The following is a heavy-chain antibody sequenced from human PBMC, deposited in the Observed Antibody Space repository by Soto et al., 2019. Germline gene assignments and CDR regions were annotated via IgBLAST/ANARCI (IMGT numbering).Heavy chain of an antibody. Sequence: QVQLVESGGGVAQPGESLRLSCAASGFIFTSYTMHWVRQAPGRGLEWVALLFANGRSVFYTESVRGRFTISRDNSKNMLYLEMNSLKFEDTAVYYCARERDYFGSGSVPDFWGQGTLVTVSS. D-gene: IGHD3-10*01. J-gene: IGHJ4*02. CDR2: LFANGRSV. CDR3: ARERDYFGSGSVPDF. CDR1: GFIFTSYT. V-gene: IGHV3-30*04.